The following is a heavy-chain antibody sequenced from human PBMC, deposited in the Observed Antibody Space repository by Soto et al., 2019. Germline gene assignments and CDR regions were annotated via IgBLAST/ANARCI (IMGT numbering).Heavy chain of an antibody. V-gene: IGHV1-18*01. D-gene: IGHD3-3*01. J-gene: IGHJ4*02. CDR1: GYTFTSYG. CDR2: ISAYNGNT. Sequence: ASVKVSCKAPGYTFTSYGISWVRQAPGQGLEWMGWISAYNGNTNYAQKLQGRVTMTTDTSTSTAYMELRSLRSDDTAVYYCARDHYDFWSGDDSSSFLYWGQGTLVPVSS. CDR3: ARDHYDFWSGDDSSSFLY.